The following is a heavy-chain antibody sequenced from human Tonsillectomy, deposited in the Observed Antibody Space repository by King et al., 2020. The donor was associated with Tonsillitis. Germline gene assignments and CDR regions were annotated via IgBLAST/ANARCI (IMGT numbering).Heavy chain of an antibody. J-gene: IGHJ4*02. CDR2: ISYDGSNK. Sequence: VQLVESGGGVVQPGRSLRLSCAASGFTFSSYAMHWVRQAPGKGLEWVAVISYDGSNKYYADSVKGRFTISRDNSKNTLYLQMNSLRAEDTALYYCARDGDPSVVVPAATLFDYWGQGTLVTVSS. CDR1: GFTFSSYA. CDR3: ARDGDPSVVVPAATLFDY. D-gene: IGHD2-2*01. V-gene: IGHV3-30*01.